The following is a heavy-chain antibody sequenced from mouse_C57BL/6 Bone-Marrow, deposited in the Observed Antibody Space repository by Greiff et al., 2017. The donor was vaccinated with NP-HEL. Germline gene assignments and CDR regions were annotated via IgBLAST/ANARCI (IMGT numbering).Heavy chain of an antibody. D-gene: IGHD2-4*01. CDR1: GFTFSSYG. J-gene: IGHJ4*01. V-gene: IGHV5-6*01. CDR3: ARQGLYYDYAMDY. CDR2: ISSGGSYT. Sequence: EVQVVESGGDLVKPGGSLKLSCAASGFTFSSYGMSWVRQTPDKRLEWVATISSGGSYTYYPDSVKGRFTISRDNAKNTLYLQMSSLKSEDTAMYYCARQGLYYDYAMDYWGQGTSVTVSS.